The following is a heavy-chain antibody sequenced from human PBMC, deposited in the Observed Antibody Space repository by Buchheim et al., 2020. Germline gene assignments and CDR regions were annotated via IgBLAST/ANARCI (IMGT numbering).Heavy chain of an antibody. V-gene: IGHV4-30-2*01. CDR3: ARVGKYYDILTGYYEGNWFDP. Sequence: QLQLQESGSGLVKPSQTLSLTCAVSGGSISSGGYSWSWIRQPPGKGLEWIGYIYHSGSTYYNPSLKSRVTISVDRSKNHFSLKLSSVTAADTAVYYCARVGKYYDILTGYYEGNWFDPWGQGTL. CDR1: GGSISSGGYS. D-gene: IGHD3-9*01. CDR2: IYHSGST. J-gene: IGHJ5*02.